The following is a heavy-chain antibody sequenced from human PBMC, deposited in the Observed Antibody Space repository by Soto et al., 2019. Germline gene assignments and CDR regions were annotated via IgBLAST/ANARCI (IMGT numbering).Heavy chain of an antibody. Sequence: QVQLVQSGAEVKKPGSSVKVSCKASGGTFSSYAISWVRQAPGQGLEWMGGIIPIFGTANYAQKFQGRVTITADEYTSTAYMGLRSLRSEDTAVYYCARDLRRITIFGVVIYGMDVWGQGTTVTVSS. CDR2: IIPIFGTA. V-gene: IGHV1-69*12. J-gene: IGHJ6*02. D-gene: IGHD3-3*01. CDR1: GGTFSSYA. CDR3: ARDLRRITIFGVVIYGMDV.